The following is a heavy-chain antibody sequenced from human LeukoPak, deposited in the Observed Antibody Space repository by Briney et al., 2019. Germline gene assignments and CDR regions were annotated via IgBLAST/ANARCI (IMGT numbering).Heavy chain of an antibody. CDR3: ARGDTGDQGYFDY. D-gene: IGHD7-27*01. CDR2: ISSSGRNI. Sequence: PGGSLRLSCGASGVTLSTYEMNWVRQAPGKGLEWVSYISSSGRNIYYADSVRGRFTISRDNAKNSLYLQMNSLRAEDTAVYYCARGDTGDQGYFDYWGQGTLVTVSS. CDR1: GVTLSTYE. J-gene: IGHJ4*02. V-gene: IGHV3-48*03.